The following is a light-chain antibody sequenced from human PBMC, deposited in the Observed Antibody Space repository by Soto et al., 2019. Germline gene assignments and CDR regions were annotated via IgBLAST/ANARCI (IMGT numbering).Light chain of an antibody. CDR3: QQYENLPT. V-gene: IGKV1-33*01. Sequence: IRMTQSPSSLSASTGDRVTITCRASQGISNYLAWYQQKPGRAPKLLIYDASNLEAGVPSRFRGSGSGTDFTFTISRLQPEDIATYYCQQYENLPTFGQGTRLEIK. CDR1: QGISNY. CDR2: DAS. J-gene: IGKJ5*01.